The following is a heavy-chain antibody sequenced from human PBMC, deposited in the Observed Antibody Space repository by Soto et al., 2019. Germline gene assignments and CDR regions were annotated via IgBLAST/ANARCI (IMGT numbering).Heavy chain of an antibody. CDR2: ISGSGDST. J-gene: IGHJ5*02. D-gene: IGHD5-18*01. V-gene: IGHV3-23*01. CDR3: AMGYNYAPFDP. CDR1: GFTFSSYA. Sequence: SLRLPCAASGFTFSSYAMSWVRQAPGKGLEWVSGISGSGDSTYYADSVKGRFTISRDNSKNRLYLQMNSLRAEDTAVYYCAMGYNYAPFDPWGQGTLVTVSS.